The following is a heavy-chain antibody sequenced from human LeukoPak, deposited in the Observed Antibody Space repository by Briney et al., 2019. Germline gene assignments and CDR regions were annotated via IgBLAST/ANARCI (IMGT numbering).Heavy chain of an antibody. J-gene: IGHJ5*02. CDR3: ARALNWFDP. Sequence: SETLSLTCTVSGGSISSYYWSWIRQPPGKGLEWIGYIYYSGSTNYNPSLKSRVTISVDTSKNQFSLKLSSVTAADTAVYYCARALNWFDPWGQGTLVTVSS. V-gene: IGHV4-59*01. CDR2: IYYSGST. CDR1: GGSISSYY.